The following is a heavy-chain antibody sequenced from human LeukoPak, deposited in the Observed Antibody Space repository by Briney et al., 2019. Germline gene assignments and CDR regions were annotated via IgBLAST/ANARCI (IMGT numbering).Heavy chain of an antibody. V-gene: IGHV1-69*01. CDR1: GGTLSSYA. CDR3: ASLGSGYYPFSVDY. Sequence: SVKVSCKASGGTLSSYAISWVRQAPGQGLEWMGGIIPIFGTANYAQKFQGRVTITADESTGTAYMELSSLRSEDTAVYYCASLGSGYYPFSVDYWGQGTLVTVSS. J-gene: IGHJ4*02. CDR2: IIPIFGTA. D-gene: IGHD3-3*01.